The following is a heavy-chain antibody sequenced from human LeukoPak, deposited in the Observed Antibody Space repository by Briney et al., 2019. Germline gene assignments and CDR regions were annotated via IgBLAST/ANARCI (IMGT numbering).Heavy chain of an antibody. CDR1: GFTFSSYS. D-gene: IGHD3-16*02. Sequence: GGSLRLSCAASGFTFSSYSMIWVRQAPGKGLEWVSSISSSSSYIYYADSVKGRFTISRDNAKNSLYLQMNSLRAEDTAVYYCARRPRYYDYVWGSYRYNWFDPWGQGTLVTVSS. J-gene: IGHJ5*02. CDR2: ISSSSSYI. V-gene: IGHV3-21*01. CDR3: ARRPRYYDYVWGSYRYNWFDP.